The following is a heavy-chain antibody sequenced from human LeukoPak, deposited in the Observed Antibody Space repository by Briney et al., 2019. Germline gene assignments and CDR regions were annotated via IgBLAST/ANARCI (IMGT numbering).Heavy chain of an antibody. CDR2: IYYSGST. J-gene: IGHJ4*02. V-gene: IGHV4-31*03. CDR3: AREFIYDSSGYYYVFDY. Sequence: SETLSLTCTVSGGSISSGGYYWSWLRQHPGKGLEWIGYIYYSGSTYYNPSLKSRVTISVDTSKNQFSLKLSSVTAADTAVYYCAREFIYDSSGYYYVFDYWGQGTLVTVSS. D-gene: IGHD3-22*01. CDR1: GGSISSGGYY.